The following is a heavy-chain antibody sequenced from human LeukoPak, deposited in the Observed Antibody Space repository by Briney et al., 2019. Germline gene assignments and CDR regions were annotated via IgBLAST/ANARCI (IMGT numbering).Heavy chain of an antibody. V-gene: IGHV3-23*01. Sequence: GGSLRLSCAGSGFTFSIYAMTWVRQAPAKGLGWVSSISGRGDSTNYADSVKGLFTISRDNSTNTLYMQMNSLKVEDAAVYYCAKGGNIRILDYYYYMDVWGKGTTVTVSS. D-gene: IGHD2/OR15-2a*01. CDR1: GFTFSIYA. CDR3: AKGGNIRILDYYYYMDV. J-gene: IGHJ6*03. CDR2: ISGRGDST.